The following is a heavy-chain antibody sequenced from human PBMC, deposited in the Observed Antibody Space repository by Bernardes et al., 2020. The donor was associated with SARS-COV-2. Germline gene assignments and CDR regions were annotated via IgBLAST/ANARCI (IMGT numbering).Heavy chain of an antibody. V-gene: IGHV3-33*01. CDR1: GFTFRYYT. CDR3: ATEDGEWLES. D-gene: IGHD4-17*01. CDR2: IWHDGSRE. J-gene: IGHJ5*01. Sequence: GGSLRLCCAASGFTFRYYTMHWVRQAPGKGLEWVAVIWHDGSREYYVDSVKGRFAISRDNSNNTLYLQMNNLRVEDTALYRCATEDGEWLESWGQGTLVTVSS.